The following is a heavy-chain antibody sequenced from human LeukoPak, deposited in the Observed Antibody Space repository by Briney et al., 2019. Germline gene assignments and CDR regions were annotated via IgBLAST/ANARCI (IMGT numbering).Heavy chain of an antibody. Sequence: SETLSLTCTVSGGSISSYYWSWIRQPPGKGLEWIGYIYYSGSTNYNPSHKSRVTISVDTSKNQLSLKLSSVTAADTAVYYCARDPIAARPGGYFDYWGQGTLVTVSS. D-gene: IGHD6-6*01. J-gene: IGHJ4*02. CDR1: GGSISSYY. CDR2: IYYSGST. V-gene: IGHV4-59*01. CDR3: ARDPIAARPGGYFDY.